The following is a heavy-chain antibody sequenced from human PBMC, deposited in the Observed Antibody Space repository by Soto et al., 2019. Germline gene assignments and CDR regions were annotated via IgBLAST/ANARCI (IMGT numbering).Heavy chain of an antibody. D-gene: IGHD2-15*01. V-gene: IGHV3-7*01. CDR1: GFTFSSYW. Sequence: EVQLVESGGGLVQPGGSLRLSCAASGFTFSSYWMSWVRQAPGKGLEWVANMNQDGSQNFYVDSVKGRFTISRDNATTSLSLQMNSLKDEDSDVYYWARDDSWWWSRFDYWGRGPLVTVSS. CDR2: MNQDGSQN. J-gene: IGHJ4*02. CDR3: ARDDSWWWSRFDY.